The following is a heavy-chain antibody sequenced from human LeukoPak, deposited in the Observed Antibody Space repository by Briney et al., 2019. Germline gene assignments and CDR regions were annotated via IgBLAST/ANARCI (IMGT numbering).Heavy chain of an antibody. J-gene: IGHJ4*02. CDR2: IYTGGST. CDR1: GFTFSSNY. D-gene: IGHD3-3*01. CDR3: ASSRFWSGFTVNY. Sequence: PGGSLRLSCAASGFTFSSNYMSWVRQAPGKGLEWVSVIYTGGSTYYTDSVKGGFTISRDNSKNTLYLQMNSLRAEDTAVYYCASSRFWSGFTVNYWGQGTLVTVSS. V-gene: IGHV3-53*01.